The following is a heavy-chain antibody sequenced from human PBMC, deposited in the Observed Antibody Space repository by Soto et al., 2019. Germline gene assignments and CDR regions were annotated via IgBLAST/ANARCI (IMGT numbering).Heavy chain of an antibody. Sequence: PGGSLRLSCAASGFTFSSYWMHWVRQAPGKWLVWVSRINSDGSSTSYADSVKGRFTISRDNAKNTLYLQMNSLRAEDTAVYYCALRNWFDPWGQGXLVTVYS. CDR2: INSDGSST. J-gene: IGHJ5*02. CDR1: GFTFSSYW. D-gene: IGHD3-16*01. CDR3: ALRNWFDP. V-gene: IGHV3-74*01.